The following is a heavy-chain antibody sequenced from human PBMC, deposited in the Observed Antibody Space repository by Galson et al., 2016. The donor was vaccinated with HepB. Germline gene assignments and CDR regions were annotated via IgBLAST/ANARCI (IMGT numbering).Heavy chain of an antibody. CDR3: AKGGSGLWPF. D-gene: IGHD2/OR15-2a*01. CDR2: IWYDGVSK. CDR1: GFTFSTYG. J-gene: IGHJ4*02. Sequence: SLRLSCAASGFTFSTYGMHWVRQAPGKGLEWVADIWYDGVSKYYAESVKGRFTISRDNSKKTLYLQMNSLRAEDTAVYYCAKGGSGLWPFWGQGTLVTVSS. V-gene: IGHV3-33*06.